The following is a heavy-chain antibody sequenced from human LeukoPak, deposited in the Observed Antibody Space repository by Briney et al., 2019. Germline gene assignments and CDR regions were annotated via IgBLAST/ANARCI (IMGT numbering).Heavy chain of an antibody. CDR2: IYHSGST. CDR1: GYSISSGYC. V-gene: IGHV4-38-2*02. Sequence: SETLSLTCTVSGYSISSGYCWGWIRQPPGKGLEWIGSIYHSGSTYYNPSLKSRVTISVDTSKNQFSLKLSSVTAADTAVYYCARGGVRTIRSDVFDIWGQGTMVTVSS. D-gene: IGHD3-10*01. CDR3: ARGGVRTIRSDVFDI. J-gene: IGHJ3*02.